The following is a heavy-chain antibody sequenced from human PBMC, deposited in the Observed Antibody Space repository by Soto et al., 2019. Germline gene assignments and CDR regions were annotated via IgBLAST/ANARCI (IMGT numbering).Heavy chain of an antibody. CDR2: IYYSGST. Sequence: SETLSLTCTVSVGSISSGGYYWSWIRQHPGKGLEWSGYIYYSGSTYYNPSLKSRVTISVDTSKNQFSLKLSPVTAADTAVYYCARGALWFGETYGMDVWGQGTMVTVSS. CDR3: ARGALWFGETYGMDV. V-gene: IGHV4-31*03. D-gene: IGHD3-10*01. CDR1: VGSISSGGYY. J-gene: IGHJ6*02.